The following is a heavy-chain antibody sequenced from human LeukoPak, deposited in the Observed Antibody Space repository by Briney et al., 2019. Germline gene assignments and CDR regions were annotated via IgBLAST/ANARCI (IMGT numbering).Heavy chain of an antibody. V-gene: IGHV3-7*01. J-gene: IGHJ4*02. CDR2: TMPDGSVK. CDR1: GFTFSSYG. Sequence: GGSLRLSCAASGFTFSSYGMNWVRQAPGRGLEWVANTMPDGSVKNYLDSVKGRFTISRDNTKNLLYLEMNSLTVEDTALYYCTTIAASDIDYWGQGTLVTVSS. CDR3: TTIAASDIDY. D-gene: IGHD6-25*01.